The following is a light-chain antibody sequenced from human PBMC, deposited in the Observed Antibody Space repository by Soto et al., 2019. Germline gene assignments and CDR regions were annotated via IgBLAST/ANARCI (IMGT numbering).Light chain of an antibody. Sequence: QSALSQPASVSGPPGQSITISCTGTTNDVGSYDVVSWYQQYPGKAPKLMIYEVSQRPSGVSSRFSGSKSGNTASLTISGLRAEDEGHYYCCSYAGSSTLIFGGGTKVTVL. CDR3: CSYAGSSTLI. V-gene: IGLV2-23*02. CDR2: EVS. J-gene: IGLJ2*01. CDR1: TNDVGSYDV.